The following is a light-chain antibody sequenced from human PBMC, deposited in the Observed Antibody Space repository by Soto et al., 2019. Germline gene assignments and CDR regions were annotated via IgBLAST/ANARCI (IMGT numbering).Light chain of an antibody. CDR3: CSYAGSSTLYV. CDR2: EVN. V-gene: IGLV2-23*02. Sequence: QSALTQPASVSGSPGQSITISCTGTSSDVGSYNLVSWYQHHPGKAPKLMIYEVNKRPSGVSNHFSGSKSGNTASLTISGLQAEDEADYYCCSYAGSSTLYVFGTGTKLTVL. J-gene: IGLJ1*01. CDR1: SSDVGSYNL.